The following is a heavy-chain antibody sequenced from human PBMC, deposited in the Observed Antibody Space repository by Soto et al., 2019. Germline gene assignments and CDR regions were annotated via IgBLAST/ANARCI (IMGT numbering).Heavy chain of an antibody. CDR2: ISAYNGNT. CDR1: GYTFTSYG. CDR3: ERDAGVSGELYY. V-gene: IGHV1-18*01. D-gene: IGHD1-26*01. Sequence: QFQLVQSVAEVKKPGASVKVSCKASGYTFTSYGIRLVRHAPGQGIEGMGWISAYNGNTNYAQKLQGRGTMTTDTTTSTAYMELRSLRSDDTAEYYCERDAGVSGELYYWGQGTLVTVSS. J-gene: IGHJ4*02.